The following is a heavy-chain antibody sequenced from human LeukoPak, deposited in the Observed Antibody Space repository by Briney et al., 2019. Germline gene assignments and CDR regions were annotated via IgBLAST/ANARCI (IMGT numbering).Heavy chain of an antibody. V-gene: IGHV1-69*13. CDR1: GGTFSSYA. CDR2: IIPIFGTA. Sequence: GASVKVSCKASGGTFSSYAISWVRQAPGQGLEWMGGIIPIFGTANYAQKFQGRVTITADESTSTAYMELSSLRSEDTAVYYCARDNYYDSSGYYSTGFGYWGQGTLVTVSS. D-gene: IGHD3-22*01. J-gene: IGHJ4*02. CDR3: ARDNYYDSSGYYSTGFGY.